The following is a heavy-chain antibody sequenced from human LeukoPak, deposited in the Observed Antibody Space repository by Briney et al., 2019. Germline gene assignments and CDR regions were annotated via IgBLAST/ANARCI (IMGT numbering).Heavy chain of an antibody. D-gene: IGHD6-13*01. Sequence: GGSLRLSCAASGFTFSSYAMSWVRQAPGKGLEWVSAISGSGGSTYYADSVKGRFTISRDNSKKPLYLQMNSLRAEDTAVYYCAKDQQQLVPYYYYYYGMDVWGQGTTVTVSS. CDR2: ISGSGGST. CDR3: AKDQQQLVPYYYYYYGMDV. CDR1: GFTFSSYA. J-gene: IGHJ6*02. V-gene: IGHV3-23*01.